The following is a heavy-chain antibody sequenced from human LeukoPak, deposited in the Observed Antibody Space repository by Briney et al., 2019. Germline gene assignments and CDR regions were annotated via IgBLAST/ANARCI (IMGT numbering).Heavy chain of an antibody. V-gene: IGHV3-21*04. CDR2: ISSSSSYI. CDR3: ARVWRYYDSSGYYYLSAFDI. D-gene: IGHD3-22*01. J-gene: IGHJ3*02. CDR1: GFTFSSYS. Sequence: GGSLRLSCAASGFTFSSYSMNWVRQAPGEGPEWVSSISSSSSYIYYADSVKGRFTISRDNAKNSLYPQMNSLRAEDTAVYYCARVWRYYDSSGYYYLSAFDIWGQGTMVTVSS.